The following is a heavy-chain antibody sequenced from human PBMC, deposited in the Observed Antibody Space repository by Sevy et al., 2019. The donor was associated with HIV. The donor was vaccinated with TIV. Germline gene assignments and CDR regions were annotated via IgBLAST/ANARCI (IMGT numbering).Heavy chain of an antibody. D-gene: IGHD3-16*01. Sequence: SETLSLTCAVSGGSISSVNWWHWVRQPPGKGLVGIGEIYHSGSTTYNPSLPSRVTISVDSSRNQFSLKLSSVTAADTAVYDWARGGETPRGFDPWGQGSLVTVSS. CDR3: ARGGETPRGFDP. CDR2: IYHSGST. J-gene: IGHJ5*02. V-gene: IGHV4-4*02. CDR1: GGSISSVNW.